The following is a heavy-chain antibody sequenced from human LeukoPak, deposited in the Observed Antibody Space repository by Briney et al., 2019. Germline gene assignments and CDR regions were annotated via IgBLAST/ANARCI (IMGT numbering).Heavy chain of an antibody. V-gene: IGHV3-48*04. CDR3: ATPGEWELPVY. J-gene: IGHJ4*02. Sequence: GGSLRLSCGVSGVTFSSHGMNWVRQAPGKGLEWVSYISSSGSTICYADSVKGRFTISRDNAKNSLYLQMNSLRAEDTAVYYCATPGEWELPVYWGQGTLVTVSS. CDR1: GVTFSSHG. D-gene: IGHD1-26*01. CDR2: ISSSGSTI.